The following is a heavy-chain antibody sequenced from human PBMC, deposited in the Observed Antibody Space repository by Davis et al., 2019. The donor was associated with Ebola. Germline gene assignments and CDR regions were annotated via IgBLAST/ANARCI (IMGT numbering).Heavy chain of an antibody. V-gene: IGHV4-34*01. Sequence: MPSETLSLTCAVYGGSFSGYYWSWIRQPPGKGLEWIGEINHSGSTNYNPSLKIRVTISVDTSKNQFSLKLSSVTAADTAVYYGARGRKLWLGFWGQGTLVTVS. CDR1: GGSFSGYY. J-gene: IGHJ4*02. D-gene: IGHD5-18*01. CDR3: ARGRKLWLGF. CDR2: INHSGST.